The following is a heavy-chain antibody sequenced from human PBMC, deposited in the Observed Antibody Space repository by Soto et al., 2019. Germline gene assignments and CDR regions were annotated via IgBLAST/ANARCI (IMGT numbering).Heavy chain of an antibody. V-gene: IGHV4-59*01. CDR1: GGSISCYY. CDR3: ARAGNYDFWSGHNWFDP. Sequence: LATLFLTSNVSGGSISCYYWSWIRQPPGKGLEGIGYIYYSGSTNYNPSLKSRVTISVDTSKNQFSLKLSSVTAADTAVYYCARAGNYDFWSGHNWFDPWGQGTLVTVS. J-gene: IGHJ5*02. D-gene: IGHD3-3*01. CDR2: IYYSGST.